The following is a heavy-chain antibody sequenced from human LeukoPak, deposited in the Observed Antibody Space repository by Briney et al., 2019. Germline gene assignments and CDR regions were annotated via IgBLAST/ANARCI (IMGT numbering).Heavy chain of an antibody. CDR3: ARDLAWGAFDY. D-gene: IGHD7-27*01. Sequence: GGSLRLSCAASGFTFSNHGMNWVRQAPGKGLEWLSGISPRGGGTYYADSVKGRFTISRDDSKSTLSLQMNSLRVEDTAVYYCARDLAWGAFDYWGQGTLVSVSS. V-gene: IGHV3-23*01. J-gene: IGHJ4*02. CDR1: GFTFSNHG. CDR2: ISPRGGGT.